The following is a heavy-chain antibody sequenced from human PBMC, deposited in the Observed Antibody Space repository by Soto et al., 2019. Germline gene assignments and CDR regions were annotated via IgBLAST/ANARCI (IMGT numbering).Heavy chain of an antibody. Sequence: QVQLVESGGGVVQPGRSLRLSCVASGFTFSSYGMHWVRQAPGKGLEWVAVISYDGSNKYYADSVKGRFTISRDNSKNTLYLQMNSLRAEDTAVYYCAKATNGVWYYFDYWGQGTLVTVSS. CDR3: AKATNGVWYYFDY. CDR1: GFTFSSYG. V-gene: IGHV3-30*18. J-gene: IGHJ4*02. D-gene: IGHD2-8*01. CDR2: ISYDGSNK.